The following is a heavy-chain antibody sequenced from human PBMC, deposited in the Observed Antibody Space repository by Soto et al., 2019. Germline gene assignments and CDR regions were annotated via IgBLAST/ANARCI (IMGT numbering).Heavy chain of an antibody. J-gene: IGHJ4*02. CDR2: SYPGESDT. D-gene: IGHD3-22*01. CDR3: ARQTNYHSSGWPLEY. V-gene: IGHV5-51*01. CDR1: GYSFTSYW. Sequence: GESLKISCKGSGYSFTSYWIGCVRQMPGKGLEWMGISYPGESDTRYSPSFQGQVTISADKSISTAYLHWSSLKASDTAMYYCARQTNYHSSGWPLEYWGQGTLVTVSS.